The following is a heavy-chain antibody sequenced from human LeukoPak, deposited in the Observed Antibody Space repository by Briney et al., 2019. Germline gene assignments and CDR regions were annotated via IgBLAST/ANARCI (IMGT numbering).Heavy chain of an antibody. Sequence: SETLSLTSIVSGGFIDTGGYFCTWIRHHPGKCLDWIGYIYYTGSTYYNPSLKSRVTISLDTSKNQFSLKLTSVTAADTAVYYCARSPTVTTSAFDIWGQGTMVTVSS. D-gene: IGHD4-17*01. V-gene: IGHV4-31*03. CDR1: GGFIDTGGYF. CDR3: ARSPTVTTSAFDI. J-gene: IGHJ3*02. CDR2: IYYTGST.